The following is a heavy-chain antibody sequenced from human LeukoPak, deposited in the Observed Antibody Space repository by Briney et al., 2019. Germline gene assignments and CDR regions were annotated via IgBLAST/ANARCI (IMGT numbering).Heavy chain of an antibody. CDR1: GFSVSTNH. V-gene: IGHV3-53*01. CDR3: ARDREVVTAKAQMDV. D-gene: IGHD2-21*02. Sequence: PGGSLRLSSAVSGFSVSTNHMSWVRQAPGKRLEWVSVIYNVVNTYYTDSAKGRFTISRDNSKNTVFLQMNSLRAEDTAVYYCARDREVVTAKAQMDVWGKGTTVTVSS. CDR2: IYNVVNT. J-gene: IGHJ6*04.